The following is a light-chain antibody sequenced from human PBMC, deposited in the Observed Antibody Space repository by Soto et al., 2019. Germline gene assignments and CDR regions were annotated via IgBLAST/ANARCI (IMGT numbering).Light chain of an antibody. CDR3: SSYAGDYTWV. Sequence: QSALTQPASVSGSPGQSITISCTGTSSDIGSYDYVSWYQQHPGKAPNLIIYEVTDRPSGVSNRFSGSKSGNTASLTISGLQAEDEADYYCSSYAGDYTWVFGGGTKVTVL. J-gene: IGLJ3*02. V-gene: IGLV2-14*01. CDR2: EVT. CDR1: SSDIGSYDY.